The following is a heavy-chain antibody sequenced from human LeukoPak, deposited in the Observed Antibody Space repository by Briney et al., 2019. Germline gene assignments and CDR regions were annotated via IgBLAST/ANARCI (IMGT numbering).Heavy chain of an antibody. CDR2: ISWNSGSI. Sequence: GGSLRLSCAASGFTFSSYTMRWVRQAPGKGLEWVSGISWNSGSIGYADSVKGRFTISRDNAKNSLYLQMNSLRAEDTALYYCAKDWADSSSWFDYWGQGTMVTVSS. CDR1: GFTFSSYT. J-gene: IGHJ4*02. CDR3: AKDWADSSSWFDY. V-gene: IGHV3-9*01. D-gene: IGHD6-13*01.